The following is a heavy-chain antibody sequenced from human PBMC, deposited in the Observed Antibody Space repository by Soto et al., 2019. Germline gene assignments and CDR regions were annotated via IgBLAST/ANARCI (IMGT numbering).Heavy chain of an antibody. J-gene: IGHJ6*02. D-gene: IGHD3-10*01. CDR2: VSPPFRTS. Sequence: QVQLVQSGAEVKKPGSSVKVSCKTSGVSFNNNGIGWVRQAPGHGLEWMGGVSPPFRTSNYARKFQGRISITADASTGTVNMELSSLTSEDTAQYYCARVLYYGSGSYSPYGMDVWGQGTTVTGYS. CDR1: GVSFNNNG. V-gene: IGHV1-69*01. CDR3: ARVLYYGSGSYSPYGMDV.